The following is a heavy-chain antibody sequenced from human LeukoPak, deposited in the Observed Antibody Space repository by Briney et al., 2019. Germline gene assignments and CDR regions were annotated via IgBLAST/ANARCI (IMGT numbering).Heavy chain of an antibody. V-gene: IGHV1-18*01. CDR1: GYTFTSYG. CDR2: ISAYNGNT. J-gene: IGHJ6*03. Sequence: ASVKVSCKASGYTFTSYGISWVRQAPRQGLEWMGWISAYNGNTNYAQKLQGRVTMTTDTSTSTAYMELRSLRSDDTAVYYCARASSYYYYMDVWGKGTTVTVSS. CDR3: ARASSYYYYMDV.